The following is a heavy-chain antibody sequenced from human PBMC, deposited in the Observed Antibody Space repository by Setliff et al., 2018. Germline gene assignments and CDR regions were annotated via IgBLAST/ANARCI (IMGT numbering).Heavy chain of an antibody. Sequence: ASVKVSCKATGYTLSRHYMHWARQAPGQGLEWMGIINPGGGSASIVQKFQGRVTMTSDTSTSTVYMEFTGLTSEDTAVYYCARAGVAAADRKGLLEYWGQGALVTVSS. CDR2: INPGGGSA. CDR1: GYTLSRHY. J-gene: IGHJ4*02. CDR3: ARAGVAAADRKGLLEY. V-gene: IGHV1-46*01. D-gene: IGHD6-13*01.